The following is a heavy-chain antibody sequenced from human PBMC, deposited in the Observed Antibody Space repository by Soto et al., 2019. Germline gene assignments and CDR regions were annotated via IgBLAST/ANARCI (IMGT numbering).Heavy chain of an antibody. CDR3: ARPYYGDNAFDI. V-gene: IGHV4-30-4*01. J-gene: IGHJ3*02. D-gene: IGHD4-17*01. CDR2: IYYSGST. CDR1: GGSIISGDYY. Sequence: SETLSLTCTVSGGSIISGDYYWIWIRQPPGKGLEWIGYIYYSGSTYYNPSLKSRVTISVDTSKNQFSLKLSSVTAADTAVYYCARPYYGDNAFDIWGQGTMVTVSS.